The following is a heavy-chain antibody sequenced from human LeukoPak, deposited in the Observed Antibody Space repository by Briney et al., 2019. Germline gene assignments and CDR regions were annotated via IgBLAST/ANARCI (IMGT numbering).Heavy chain of an antibody. CDR1: GYTFTGYY. V-gene: IGHV1-2*02. D-gene: IGHD3-22*01. J-gene: IGHJ5*02. CDR3: ARATYYYDSSGSRNWFDP. Sequence: ASVKVSCKASGYTFTGYYMRWVRPAPGQGLEWMGWINPNSGGTNYAQTFQGRVTMTRDASISTAYMELRRLRSDDTAVYYCARATYYYDSSGSRNWFDPWGQGTLVTVSS. CDR2: INPNSGGT.